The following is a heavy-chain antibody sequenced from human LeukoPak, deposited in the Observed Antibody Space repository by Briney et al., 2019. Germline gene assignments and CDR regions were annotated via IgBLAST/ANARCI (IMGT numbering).Heavy chain of an antibody. CDR3: ATYSTRNAREFQS. CDR2: ISYDGSNK. V-gene: IGHV3-30*03. D-gene: IGHD4-11*01. Sequence: PGRSLRLSCAASGFTFSSYGMHWVRQAPGKGLEWVAVISYDGSNKYYADSVKGRFTISRDNAKNSLYLQMNSLRAEDTAGYYCATYSTRNAREFQSWGQGTLVTVSS. J-gene: IGHJ1*01. CDR1: GFTFSSYG.